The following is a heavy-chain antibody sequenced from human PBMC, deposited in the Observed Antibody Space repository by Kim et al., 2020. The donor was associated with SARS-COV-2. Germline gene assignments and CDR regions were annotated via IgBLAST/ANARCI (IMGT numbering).Heavy chain of an antibody. D-gene: IGHD6-13*01. CDR1: GYSFTSYW. CDR3: ARQKQQLADYYYYYGMDV. CDR2: IYPGDSDT. Sequence: GESLKISCKGSGYSFTSYWIGWVRQMPGKGLEWMRIIYPGDSDTRYSPSFQGQVTISADKSISTAYLQWSSPKASDTAMYYCARQKQQLADYYYYYGMDVWGQGTTVTVSS. V-gene: IGHV5-51*01. J-gene: IGHJ6*02.